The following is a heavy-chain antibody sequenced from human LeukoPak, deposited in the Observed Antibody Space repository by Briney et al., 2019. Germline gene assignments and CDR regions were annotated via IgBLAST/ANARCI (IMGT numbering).Heavy chain of an antibody. CDR3: ARVKYFDWWPDY. J-gene: IGHJ4*02. CDR2: INPSGGST. V-gene: IGHV1-46*01. D-gene: IGHD3-9*01. CDR1: GYTFTSYY. Sequence: ATVKVSCKASGYTFTSYYMHWVRQAPGQGLEWMGIINPSGGSTSYAQKFQGRVTMTRDMSTSTVYMELSSLRSEDTAVYYCARVKYFDWWPDYWGQGTLVTVSS.